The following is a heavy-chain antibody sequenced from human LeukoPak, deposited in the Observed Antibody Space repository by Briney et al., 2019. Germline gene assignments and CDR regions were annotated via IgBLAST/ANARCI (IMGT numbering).Heavy chain of an antibody. CDR3: ARGGVLRFLEWLYDY. J-gene: IGHJ4*02. D-gene: IGHD3-3*01. CDR1: GGSISSGGYY. Sequence: PSETLSLTCTVSGGSISSGGYYWSWIRQPPGKGLEWIGEINHSGSTNYNPSLKSRVTISVDTSKNQFSLKLSSVTAADTAVYYCARGGVLRFLEWLYDYWGQGTLVTVSS. CDR2: INHSGST. V-gene: IGHV4-39*07.